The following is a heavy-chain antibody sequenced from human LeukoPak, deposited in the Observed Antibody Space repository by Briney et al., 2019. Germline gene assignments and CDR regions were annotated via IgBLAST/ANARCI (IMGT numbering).Heavy chain of an antibody. CDR1: GYTFTSYY. Sequence: ASVKVSCKASGYTFTSYYMHWVRRDPGQGLEWMGIINPSDGSTNYAQKFQGRVTMTRDMSTSTVYMELSSLRSEDTAVYYCALPGATRGIDAFDIWGQGTMVTVSS. V-gene: IGHV1-46*01. D-gene: IGHD1-26*01. CDR2: INPSDGST. J-gene: IGHJ3*02. CDR3: ALPGATRGIDAFDI.